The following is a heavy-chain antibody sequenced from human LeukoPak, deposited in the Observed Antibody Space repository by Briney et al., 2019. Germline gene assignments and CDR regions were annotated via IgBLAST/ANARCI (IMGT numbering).Heavy chain of an antibody. CDR1: GFTFSSYS. CDR2: ISSSSSTI. CDR3: ARNSYVWGTY. D-gene: IGHD3-16*01. J-gene: IGHJ4*02. Sequence: GGSLRLSCAASGFTFSSYSMNWVRQAPGKGLEWVSYISSSSSTIYYADSVKGRFTISRDNAKNSLYLQMNSLRAEDTAVYYCARNSYVWGTYWGQGTLVTVSS. V-gene: IGHV3-48*04.